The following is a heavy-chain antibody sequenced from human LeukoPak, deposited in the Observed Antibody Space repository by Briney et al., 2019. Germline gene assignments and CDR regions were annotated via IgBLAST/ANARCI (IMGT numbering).Heavy chain of an antibody. V-gene: IGHV1-69*04. CDR1: GGTFSSYA. J-gene: IGHJ1*01. Sequence: SVKVSCKASGGTFSSYAISWVRQAPGQGLEWMGRIIPILGIPNYAQKFQGRVTITADKSTSTAYMELSSLRSKDTAVYYCARIAAAGISWGQGTLVTVS. CDR3: ARIAAAGIS. D-gene: IGHD6-13*01. CDR2: IIPILGIP.